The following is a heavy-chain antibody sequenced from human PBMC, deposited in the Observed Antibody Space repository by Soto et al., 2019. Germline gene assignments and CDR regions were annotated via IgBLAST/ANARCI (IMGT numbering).Heavy chain of an antibody. CDR3: AKDITIVGLPPPSDWFDP. V-gene: IGHV3-23*01. CDR1: GFTFSSYA. CDR2: ISGSGGST. D-gene: IGHD3-3*01. J-gene: IGHJ5*02. Sequence: EVQLLESGGGLVQPGGSLRLSCAASGFTFSSYAMSWVRQAPGKGLEWVSAISGSGGSTYYADSVKGRFTISRDNSKNTLYLQMNSLGAEDTAVYYCAKDITIVGLPPPSDWFDPWGQGTLVTVSS.